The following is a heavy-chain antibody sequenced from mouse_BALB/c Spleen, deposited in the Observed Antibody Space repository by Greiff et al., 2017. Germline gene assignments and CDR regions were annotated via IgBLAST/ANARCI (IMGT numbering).Heavy chain of an antibody. CDR2: IDPSDSYT. CDR1: GYTFTSYW. Sequence: VQLQQPGAELVKPGASVKMSCKASGYTFTSYWMHWVKQRPGQGLEWIGVIDPSDSYTSYNQKFKGKATLTVDTSSSTAYMQLSSLTSEDSAVYYCTRADYGNAMDYWGQGTSVTVSS. J-gene: IGHJ4*01. V-gene: IGHV1S127*01. D-gene: IGHD1-1*01. CDR3: TRADYGNAMDY.